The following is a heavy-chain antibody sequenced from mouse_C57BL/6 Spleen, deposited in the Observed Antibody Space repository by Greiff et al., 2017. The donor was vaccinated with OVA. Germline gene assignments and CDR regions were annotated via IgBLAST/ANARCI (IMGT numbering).Heavy chain of an antibody. V-gene: IGHV1-53*01. D-gene: IGHD2-4*01. CDR2: INPSNGGT. CDR1: GYTFTSYW. J-gene: IGHJ2*01. CDR3: AREGYYDYEGYYFDY. Sequence: QVQLKQSGTELVKPGASVKLSCKASGYTFTSYWMHWVKQRPGQGLEWIGNINPSNGGTNYNEKFKSKATLTVDKSSSTAYMQLSSLTSEDSAVYYCAREGYYDYEGYYFDYWGQGTTLTVSS.